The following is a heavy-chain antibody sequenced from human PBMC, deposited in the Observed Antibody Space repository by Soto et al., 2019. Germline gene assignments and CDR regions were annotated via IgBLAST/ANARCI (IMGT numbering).Heavy chain of an antibody. CDR3: ATYYGSASYYWFDR. J-gene: IGHJ5*02. CDR2: IYYSGTT. Sequence: QVQLQESGPGLVKPSETLSLTCTVSGVSVNSDNYYWSWIRQPPGKGLEWIGYIYYSGTTDYNPSLKSRVTISLDTSKNQFSLKLSSVTAADTAVYYCATYYGSASYYWFDRWGQGTLVTVSS. V-gene: IGHV4-61*01. D-gene: IGHD3-10*01. CDR1: GVSVNSDNYY.